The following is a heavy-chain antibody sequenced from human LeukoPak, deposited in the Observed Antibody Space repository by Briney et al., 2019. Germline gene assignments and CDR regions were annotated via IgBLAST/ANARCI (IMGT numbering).Heavy chain of an antibody. D-gene: IGHD3-10*01. CDR3: AKHGSYHFDY. Sequence: SETLSLTCGVYGGSLSGYYWSWLRQSPGKGLGWIGQIHHIGSANYNPSLRSRVTISMDTSKNQFALNLSSVTAADTAVYYCAKHGSYHFDYWGQATLVTVSS. V-gene: IGHV4-34*01. CDR2: IHHIGSA. J-gene: IGHJ4*02. CDR1: GGSLSGYY.